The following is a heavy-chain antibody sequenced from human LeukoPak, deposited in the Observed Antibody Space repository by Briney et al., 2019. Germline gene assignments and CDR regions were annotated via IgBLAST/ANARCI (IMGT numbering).Heavy chain of an antibody. CDR3: ASTYLVVVPAAMENWFDP. J-gene: IGHJ5*02. V-gene: IGHV1-69*04. Sequence: SVKVSCKASGGTFSSYAISWVRQAPGQGLEWMGRIIPIHGIANYAQKFQGRVTITADKSTSTAYMELSRLRSEDTAVYYCASTYLVVVPAAMENWFDPWGQGTLVTVSS. CDR2: IIPIHGIA. CDR1: GGTFSSYA. D-gene: IGHD2-2*01.